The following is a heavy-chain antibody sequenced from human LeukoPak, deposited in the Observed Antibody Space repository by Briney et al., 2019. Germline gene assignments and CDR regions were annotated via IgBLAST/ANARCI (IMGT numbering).Heavy chain of an antibody. J-gene: IGHJ4*02. CDR1: EFTFSSYS. D-gene: IGHD1-26*01. CDR3: AREMAAGAFDY. CDR2: ISSSSNYI. V-gene: IGHV3-21*01. Sequence: GGSLRLSCAASEFTFSSYSMNWVRQAPGKGLEWVSSISSSSNYIYYADSMKGRFTISRDNAKNSLYLQMNSLRAEDTAVYFSAREMAAGAFDYWGQGALVTVSS.